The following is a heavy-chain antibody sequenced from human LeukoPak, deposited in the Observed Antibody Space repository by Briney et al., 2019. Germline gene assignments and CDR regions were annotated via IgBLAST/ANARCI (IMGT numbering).Heavy chain of an antibody. CDR3: AADVDHILTGYPPSCFDY. J-gene: IGHJ4*02. CDR2: IVVGSGNT. V-gene: IGHV1-58*01. CDR1: GFTFTSFA. Sequence: SVTVSCMASGFTFTSFAVQWVRQARGQGLEWIGWIVVGSGNTNYAQKFQERVTITRDMSTNTVYMELSSLRSEDTAVYYCAADVDHILTGYPPSCFDYWGPGALVTVSS. D-gene: IGHD3-9*01.